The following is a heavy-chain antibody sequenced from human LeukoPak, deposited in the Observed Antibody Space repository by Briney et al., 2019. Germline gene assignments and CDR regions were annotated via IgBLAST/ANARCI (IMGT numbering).Heavy chain of an antibody. V-gene: IGHV1-69*13. CDR1: GGTFSSYA. CDR3: ARGGYSSGWYQPRHFDY. CDR2: IIPIFGTA. D-gene: IGHD6-19*01. J-gene: IGHJ4*02. Sequence: SVKVSCKASGGTFSSYAISWVRQAPGQGLEWMGGIIPIFGTANYAQKFQGRVTITADESTSTAYMELSSLRSEDTAVYYCARGGYSSGWYQPRHFDYWGQGTLVTVSS.